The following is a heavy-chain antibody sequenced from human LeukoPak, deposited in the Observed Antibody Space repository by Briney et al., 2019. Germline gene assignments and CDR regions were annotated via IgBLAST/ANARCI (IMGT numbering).Heavy chain of an antibody. D-gene: IGHD4-17*01. V-gene: IGHV3-72*01. Sequence: GGSLRLSCTASGFTFSDHYMDWVRQAPGKGLEWVARTRDKAKGYTTVYAASVKDRFTISRDDPQNSLFLQINSLKTEDTAVYFCARGGSVTTYNYVYGLDVWGQGTTVTVSS. CDR3: ARGGSVTTYNYVYGLDV. CDR2: TRDKAKGYTT. CDR1: GFTFSDHY. J-gene: IGHJ6*02.